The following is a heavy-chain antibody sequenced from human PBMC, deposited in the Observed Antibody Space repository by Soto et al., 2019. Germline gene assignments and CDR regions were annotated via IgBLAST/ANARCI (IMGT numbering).Heavy chain of an antibody. CDR3: ARAVLAVAGDWYFDL. CDR2: ISLSSSTV. Sequence: EVQLVESGGGLVQPGGSLRLSCAASGFIFSSYSMNWVRQAPGRGLEWVSYISLSSSTVYYADSVRGRFTISRDNAKSSVYLQMNSLRVEDTAVYYCARAVLAVAGDWYFDLWGRGTLVTVSS. CDR1: GFIFSSYS. V-gene: IGHV3-48*01. J-gene: IGHJ2*01. D-gene: IGHD6-19*01.